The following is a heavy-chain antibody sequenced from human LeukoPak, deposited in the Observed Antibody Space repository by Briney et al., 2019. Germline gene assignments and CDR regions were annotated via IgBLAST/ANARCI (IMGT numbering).Heavy chain of an antibody. CDR1: GFTVSSNY. D-gene: IGHD6-13*01. CDR3: ARDPSSSWGY. V-gene: IGHV3-53*01. Sequence: HPGGSLRLSCAASGFTVSSNYMSWVRQAPGKGLEWVSVIYSGGSTYYADSVKGRFTISRDNSKNTLYLQMNSLRAEDTAVYYCARDPSSSWGYWGQGTLVTVSS. CDR2: IYSGGST. J-gene: IGHJ4*02.